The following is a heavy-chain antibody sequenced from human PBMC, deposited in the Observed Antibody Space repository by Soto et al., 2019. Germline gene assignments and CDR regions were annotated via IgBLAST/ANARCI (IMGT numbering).Heavy chain of an antibody. D-gene: IGHD2-21*01. CDR1: GYTFTGYY. Sequence: ASVKVSCKASGYTFTGYYVHWVREAPGQGLEWMGWINPETGGTSYAQKFQGRVTLSRDTSINTAYLELSSLRFDDVAVYFCARERFQVISDGMDVWGQGTTVTVS. CDR2: INPETGGT. CDR3: ARERFQVISDGMDV. V-gene: IGHV1-2*02. J-gene: IGHJ6*02.